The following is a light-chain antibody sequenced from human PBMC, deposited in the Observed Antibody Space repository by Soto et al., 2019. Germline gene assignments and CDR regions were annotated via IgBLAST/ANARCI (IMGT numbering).Light chain of an antibody. J-gene: IGKJ4*01. CDR1: QSISSY. CDR2: AAS. CDR3: QQSYSTLRT. Sequence: DIQMTQSPSSLSASVGDRVTITCRASQSISSYLNWYQQKPGKAPKLLIYAASSLQSGVPSRFSGSGSGTDFTFTISSLQPEDFATYYCQQSYSTLRTFGGGTKVEIK. V-gene: IGKV1-39*01.